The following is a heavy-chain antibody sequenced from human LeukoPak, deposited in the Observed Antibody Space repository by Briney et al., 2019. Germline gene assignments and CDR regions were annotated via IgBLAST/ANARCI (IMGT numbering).Heavy chain of an antibody. Sequence: GGSLRLSCAASGFIFDDYSMHWVRQAPGKGLEWVSLITWNGGSTYYADSVKGRFTISRDNSKNSLYLQMNSLRAEDTALYYCAKDGRNYFDYWGQGALVTVSS. CDR3: AKDGRNYFDY. D-gene: IGHD1-26*01. V-gene: IGHV3-43D*03. CDR1: GFIFDDYS. CDR2: ITWNGGST. J-gene: IGHJ4*02.